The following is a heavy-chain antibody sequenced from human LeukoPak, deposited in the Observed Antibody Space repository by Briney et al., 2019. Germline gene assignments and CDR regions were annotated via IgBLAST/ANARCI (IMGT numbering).Heavy chain of an antibody. D-gene: IGHD2-15*01. CDR3: ARDRAVVVAATGFDP. Sequence: HPGGSLRLSCAASGFTFSSYAMHWVRQAPGKGLEWVAVISYDGSNKYYADSVKGRFTISRDNSKNTLYLQMNSLRAEDTAVYYCARDRAVVVAATGFDPWGQGTLVTVSS. CDR2: ISYDGSNK. V-gene: IGHV3-30*04. J-gene: IGHJ5*02. CDR1: GFTFSSYA.